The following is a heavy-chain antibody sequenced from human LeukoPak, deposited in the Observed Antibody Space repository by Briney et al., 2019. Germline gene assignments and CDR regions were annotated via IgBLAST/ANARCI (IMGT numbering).Heavy chain of an antibody. CDR3: TTDVWTEAVAGTADAFDI. V-gene: IGHV3-15*01. J-gene: IGHJ3*02. D-gene: IGHD6-19*01. CDR2: IKSKTDGGTT. CDR1: GFTFSSYG. Sequence: PGGSLRLSCAASGFTFSSYGMSWVRQAPGKGLEWVGRIKSKTDGGTTDYAAPVKGRFTISRDDSKNTLYLQMNSLKTEDTAVYYCTTDVWTEAVAGTADAFDIWGQGTMVTVSS.